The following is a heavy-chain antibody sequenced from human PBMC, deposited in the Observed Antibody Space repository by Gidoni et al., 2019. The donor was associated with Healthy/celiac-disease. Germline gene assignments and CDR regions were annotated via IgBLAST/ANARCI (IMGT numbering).Heavy chain of an antibody. CDR1: GFPFSSYA. V-gene: IGHV3-23*01. CDR2: ISGSGGST. D-gene: IGHD6-19*01. J-gene: IGHJ4*02. CDR3: AKGTTGYSSGWYWDY. Sequence: EVQLLESGGGLVQPGGSLRLSCAASGFPFSSYAMSWVRQAPGKGLEWVSAISGSGGSTYYADSVKGRFTISRDNSKNTLYLQMNSLRAEDTAVYYCAKGTTGYSSGWYWDYWGQGTLVTVSS.